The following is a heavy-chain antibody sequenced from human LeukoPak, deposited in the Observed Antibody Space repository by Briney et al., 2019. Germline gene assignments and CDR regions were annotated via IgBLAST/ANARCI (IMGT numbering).Heavy chain of an antibody. CDR3: ARDSAPRDYGMDV. J-gene: IGHJ6*02. CDR1: GGSISSYY. V-gene: IGHV4-59*01. Sequence: PSETLSLTCTVSGGSISSYYWSWIRQPPGKGLEWIGYIYYSGSTNYNPSLKSRVTISVDTSKNQFSLKLSSVTAADTAVYYCARDSAPRDYGMDVWGQGTTVTVSS. CDR2: IYYSGST.